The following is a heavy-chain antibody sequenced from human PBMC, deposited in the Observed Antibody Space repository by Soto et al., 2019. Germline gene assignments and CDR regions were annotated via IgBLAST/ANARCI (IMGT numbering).Heavy chain of an antibody. V-gene: IGHV4-31*03. Sequence: PSETLSLTCTFSGGSISSGGYYLSWIRQHPGKGLEWIGYIYYSGSTYYNPSLKSRVTISVDTSKNQFSLKLSSVTAADTAVYYCARETAMVTFDYWGQGTLVTVSS. CDR2: IYYSGST. D-gene: IGHD5-18*01. J-gene: IGHJ4*02. CDR1: GGSISSGGYY. CDR3: ARETAMVTFDY.